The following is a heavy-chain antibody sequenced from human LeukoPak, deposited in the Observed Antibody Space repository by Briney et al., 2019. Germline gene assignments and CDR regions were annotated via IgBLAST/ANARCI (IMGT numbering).Heavy chain of an antibody. Sequence: GRSLRLSCEASGFTFSSYGMHWVRQAPGKGLEWVAVIWYDGSNKYYADSVKGRFTISRDNSKNTLYLQMNSLRAEDTAVYYCARERVPYGSGSYFDYWGQGTLVTVSS. J-gene: IGHJ4*02. CDR1: GFTFSSYG. D-gene: IGHD3-10*01. V-gene: IGHV3-33*01. CDR3: ARERVPYGSGSYFDY. CDR2: IWYDGSNK.